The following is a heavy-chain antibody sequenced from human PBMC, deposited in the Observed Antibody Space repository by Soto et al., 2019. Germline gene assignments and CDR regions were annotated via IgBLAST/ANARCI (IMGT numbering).Heavy chain of an antibody. CDR1: GGTFSSYT. D-gene: IGHD3-10*01. V-gene: IGHV1-69*04. CDR2: IIPILGIA. CDR3: ARDGREVRGVINGAFDI. J-gene: IGHJ3*02. Sequence: SVKVSCKASGGTFSSYTISWVRQAPGQGLEWMGRIIPILGIANYAQKFQGRVTITADKSTSTAYMELSSLRSEDTAVYYCARDGREVRGVINGAFDIWGQGTMVTISS.